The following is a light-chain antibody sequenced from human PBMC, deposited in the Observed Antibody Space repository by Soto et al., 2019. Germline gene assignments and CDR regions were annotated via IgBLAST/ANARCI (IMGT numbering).Light chain of an antibody. V-gene: IGKV3-15*01. CDR3: QHYNDWPT. CDR2: GAS. Sequence: EIVMTQSPATLSVSPGERVTLSCRASQTISSNLAWYQQKPGQAPRLLILGASTRAADIPDRFTGSGFGTEFTLTSSSLQSGDCAVYFCQHYNDWPTFGQGTRVEVK. CDR1: QTISSN. J-gene: IGKJ1*01.